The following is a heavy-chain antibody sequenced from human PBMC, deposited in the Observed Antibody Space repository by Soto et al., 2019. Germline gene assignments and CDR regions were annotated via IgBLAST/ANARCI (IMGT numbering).Heavy chain of an antibody. D-gene: IGHD5-18*01. Sequence: QVQLVQSGAEVKKPGASVKVSCKASGYTFTSYGISWVRQAPGQGLEWMGWVNIHSGDTNYAQKLQGRVTMTTDTSTSTAYLELSSLRSADTAVYYCARERGGYSYGDYWGQGTLVTVSS. CDR2: VNIHSGDT. CDR3: ARERGGYSYGDY. J-gene: IGHJ4*02. V-gene: IGHV1-18*01. CDR1: GYTFTSYG.